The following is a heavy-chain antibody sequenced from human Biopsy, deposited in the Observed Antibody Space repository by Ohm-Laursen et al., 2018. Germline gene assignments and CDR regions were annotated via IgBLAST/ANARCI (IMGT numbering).Heavy chain of an antibody. J-gene: IGHJ6*02. CDR3: ARDSGILNYGNFKYYHYYGMDV. D-gene: IGHD4-11*01. CDR2: IYYSVMT. CDR1: DDSIRNFY. Sequence: PSETLSLTCTVSDDSIRNFYWTWIRQPPGQGLEWIGHIYYSVMTNYNPSLQSRVSISVDTSRNQVSLTLSSVTAADTAVYYCARDSGILNYGNFKYYHYYGMDVWGQGTKVTVSS. V-gene: IGHV4-59*01.